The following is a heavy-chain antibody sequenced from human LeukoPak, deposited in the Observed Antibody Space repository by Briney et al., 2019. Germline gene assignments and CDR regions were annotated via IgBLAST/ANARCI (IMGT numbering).Heavy chain of an antibody. J-gene: IGHJ4*02. CDR1: GFTFSTYA. Sequence: GGSLRLSCSASGFTFSTYAVHWVRQAPGKGLEYVSGISSNGGITYYADSVKGRFIISRDNSKNTLYLQMSSLRPEDTAVYYCARGGSGWSPFDYWGQGTLITVSS. CDR3: ARGGSGWSPFDY. CDR2: ISSNGGIT. V-gene: IGHV3-64D*06. D-gene: IGHD6-19*01.